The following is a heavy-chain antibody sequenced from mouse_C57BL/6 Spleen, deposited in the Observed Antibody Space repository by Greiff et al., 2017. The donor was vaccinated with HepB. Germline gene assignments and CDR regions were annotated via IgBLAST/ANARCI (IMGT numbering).Heavy chain of an antibody. CDR1: GYSFTGYF. CDR3: ARRGGGIRPYAMDY. CDR2: INPYNGDT. Sequence: EVKLQESGPELVKPGDSVKISCKASGYSFTGYFMNWVMQSHGKSLEWIGRINPYNGDTFYNQKFKGKATLTVDKSSSTAHMELRSLTSEDSAVYYCARRGGGIRPYAMDYWGQGTSVTVSS. J-gene: IGHJ4*01. V-gene: IGHV1-20*01. D-gene: IGHD1-2*01.